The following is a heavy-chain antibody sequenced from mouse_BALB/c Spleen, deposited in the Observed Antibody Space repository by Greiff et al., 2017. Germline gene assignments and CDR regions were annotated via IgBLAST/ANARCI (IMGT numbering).Heavy chain of an antibody. V-gene: IGHV1-5*01. D-gene: IGHD2-1*01. J-gene: IGHJ4*01. CDR2: IYPGNSDT. CDR3: TRIGNLYYYAMDY. CDR1: GYTFTSYW. Sequence: VQLQQSGTVLARPGASVKMSCKASGYTFTSYWMHWVKQRPGQGLEWIGAIYPGNSDTSYNQKFKGKAKLTAVTSTSTAYMELSSLTNEDSAVYYCTRIGNLYYYAMDYWGQGTSVTVSS.